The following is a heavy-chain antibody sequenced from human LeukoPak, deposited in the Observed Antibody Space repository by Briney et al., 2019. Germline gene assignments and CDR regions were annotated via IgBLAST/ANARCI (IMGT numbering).Heavy chain of an antibody. CDR3: AKQTSYDFWSGRYFDY. Sequence: PGGSLRLSCAASGFTFSSYGMHWVRQAPGKGLEWVAFIRYDGSNKYYADSVKGRFTISRDNSKNTLYLQMNSLRAEDTAVYYCAKQTSYDFWSGRYFDYWGQGTLVTVSS. CDR2: IRYDGSNK. J-gene: IGHJ4*02. V-gene: IGHV3-30*02. D-gene: IGHD3-3*01. CDR1: GFTFSSYG.